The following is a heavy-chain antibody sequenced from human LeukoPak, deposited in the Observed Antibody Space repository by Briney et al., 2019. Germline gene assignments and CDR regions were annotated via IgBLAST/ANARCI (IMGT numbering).Heavy chain of an antibody. CDR3: ARHSRSGYSDYESAFDI. CDR1: GGSISSTNW. V-gene: IGHV4-4*02. CDR2: ISLSGLT. J-gene: IGHJ3*02. Sequence: PSGTLSLTCGVSGGSISSTNWYSWVRQPPGQGLEWIGEISLSGLTNYNPSLKSRITISVDTSKNQFSLKLSSVTAADTAVYYCARHSRSGYSDYESAFDIWGQGTMVIVSS. D-gene: IGHD5-12*01.